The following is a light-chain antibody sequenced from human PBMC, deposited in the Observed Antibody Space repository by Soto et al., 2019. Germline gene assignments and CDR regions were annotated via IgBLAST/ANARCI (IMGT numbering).Light chain of an antibody. V-gene: IGKV3-15*01. J-gene: IGKJ2*01. CDR2: GAS. Sequence: IVMTQSPATLSPSPGERATLSCRASQSVSSNLAWYQQKPGQAPRLLIYGASTRATGIPARFSGSGSGAEFTLTISSLQSEDFAVYYCQQYNNWPPTFGQGTKLEIK. CDR1: QSVSSN. CDR3: QQYNNWPPT.